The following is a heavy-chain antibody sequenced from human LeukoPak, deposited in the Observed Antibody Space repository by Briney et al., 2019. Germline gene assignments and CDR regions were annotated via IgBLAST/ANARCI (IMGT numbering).Heavy chain of an antibody. V-gene: IGHV4-30-2*01. CDR1: GGSIASGGFS. J-gene: IGHJ5*02. D-gene: IGHD4-17*01. CDR3: ARGRLRGDHGGLAFDP. CDR2: IYPSGGT. Sequence: SETLSLTCAVSGGSIASGGFSWNWIRQPPGKGLEWIGYIYPSGGTYYNPSLKSRLTISIDKSKNQFSLRLNSVIAADTAVYFCARGRLRGDHGGLAFDPWGLGALVTVSS.